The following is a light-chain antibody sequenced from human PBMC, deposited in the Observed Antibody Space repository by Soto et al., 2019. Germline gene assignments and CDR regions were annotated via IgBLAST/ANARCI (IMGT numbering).Light chain of an antibody. CDR2: GAS. CDR1: QSVSGN. CDR3: QQYNNRPPLT. Sequence: EIVMTQSPATLSVSPGERATLSCRASQSVSGNLAWYQQRPGQAPRLLIYGASTRATGIPARFSGSGSGTEFTLTISSLQSEDFAVYYCQQYNNRPPLTFGGGTKVEIK. J-gene: IGKJ4*01. V-gene: IGKV3-15*01.